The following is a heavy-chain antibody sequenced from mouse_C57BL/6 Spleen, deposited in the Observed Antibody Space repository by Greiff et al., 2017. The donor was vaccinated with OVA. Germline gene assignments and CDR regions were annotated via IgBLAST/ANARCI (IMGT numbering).Heavy chain of an antibody. V-gene: IGHV1-59*01. CDR3: AREGRGDWYFDV. J-gene: IGHJ1*03. CDR1: GYTFTSYW. CDR2: IDPSDSYT. D-gene: IGHD3-3*01. Sequence: VQLQQPGAELVRPGTSVKLSCKASGYTFTSYWMHWVKQRPGQGLEWIGVIDPSDSYTNYNQKFKGKATLTVDTSSSTAYMQLSSLTSEDSAVYYCAREGRGDWYFDVWGTGTTVTVSS.